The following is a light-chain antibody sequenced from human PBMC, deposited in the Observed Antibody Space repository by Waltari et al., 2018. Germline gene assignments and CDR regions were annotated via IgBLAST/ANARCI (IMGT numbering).Light chain of an antibody. V-gene: IGKV1-5*03. J-gene: IGKJ4*01. Sequence: DIQLTQSPSPLSASVGDRVTITCRASQSINHWLAWFQQKPGKGPRLLIQKASILQSGVPSRFTGSGTGTEFTLTISSLQPDDFATYYCQHYDGYPLTFGGGTKVEIK. CDR3: QHYDGYPLT. CDR2: KAS. CDR1: QSINHW.